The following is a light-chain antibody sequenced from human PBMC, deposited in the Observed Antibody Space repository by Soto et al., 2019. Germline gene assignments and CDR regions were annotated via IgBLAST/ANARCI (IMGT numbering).Light chain of an antibody. CDR1: RSNIGSKT. CDR3: ATWDDSLNGL. CDR2: SNN. V-gene: IGLV1-44*01. J-gene: IGLJ1*01. Sequence: QSVLTQPPSASGTPGQRVTISCSGSRSNIGSKTVNWYQQLPGTAPKLLIYSNNQRPSGVPDRFAGSKSGTSASLAISGLQSEDESDYYCATWDDSLNGLFGTGTKLTVL.